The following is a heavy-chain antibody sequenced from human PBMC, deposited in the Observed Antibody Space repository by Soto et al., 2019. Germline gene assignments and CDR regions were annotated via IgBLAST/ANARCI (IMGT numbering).Heavy chain of an antibody. Sequence: QVQLVQSGAEVKKPGSSVKVSCKASGGTFSSYSINWVRQAPGQGLEWMGEIIPIFVTANYAQQFQGRVTITADESTSTAYMELSSLRSEDTAVYYCARDGGRHSGGIDYWGQGTRVTVSS. CDR2: IIPIFVTA. CDR1: GGTFSSYS. CDR3: ARDGGRHSGGIDY. V-gene: IGHV1-69*01. J-gene: IGHJ4*02. D-gene: IGHD1-26*01.